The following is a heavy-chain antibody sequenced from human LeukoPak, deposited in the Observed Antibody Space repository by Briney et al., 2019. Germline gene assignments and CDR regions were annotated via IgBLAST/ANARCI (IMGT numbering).Heavy chain of an antibody. CDR2: ISSSGSTI. V-gene: IGHV3-48*03. CDR3: ARRERLGYSYGRGTLDI. J-gene: IGHJ3*02. D-gene: IGHD5-18*01. Sequence: AGGSQRLSCAASGFTFSSYEMNWVRQAPGKGLEWVSYISSSGSTIYYADSVKGRFTISRDNSRNTLYLQMNSLRVEDTAVYYCARRERLGYSYGRGTLDIWGQGTMVTVSS. CDR1: GFTFSSYE.